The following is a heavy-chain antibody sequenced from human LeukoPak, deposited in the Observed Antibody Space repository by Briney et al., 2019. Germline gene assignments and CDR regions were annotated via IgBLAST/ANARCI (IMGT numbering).Heavy chain of an antibody. Sequence: SETLSLTCAVYGGSFSGYYWSCIRQPPGKGLEWIGEMNHSGSTNYNPSLKSRGTISVDTSKNQFSLKLSAVTAADTAVYYCARLPRLWFGESLLGYYFDYWGQGTLVTVSS. V-gene: IGHV4-34*01. J-gene: IGHJ4*02. CDR1: GGSFSGYY. CDR3: ARLPRLWFGESLLGYYFDY. D-gene: IGHD3-10*01. CDR2: MNHSGST.